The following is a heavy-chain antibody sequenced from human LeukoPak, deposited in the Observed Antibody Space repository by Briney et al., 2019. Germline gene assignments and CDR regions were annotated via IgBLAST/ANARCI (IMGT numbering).Heavy chain of an antibody. CDR1: GFTFSSYG. J-gene: IGHJ4*02. CDR3: AKDNPVLDS. CDR2: IWYDGSNK. Sequence: GRSLRLSCAASGFTFSSYGMHWVRQAPGKGLEWVAVIWYDGSNKYYADSVKGRFTIPRDNSKNTLYLQMNSLRAEDTAVYYCAKDNPVLDSWGQGTLVTVSS. V-gene: IGHV3-33*06.